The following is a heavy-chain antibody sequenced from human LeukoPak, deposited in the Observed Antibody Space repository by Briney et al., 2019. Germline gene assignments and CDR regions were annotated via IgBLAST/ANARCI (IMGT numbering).Heavy chain of an antibody. J-gene: IGHJ4*02. CDR1: GYTFTSYG. CDR3: ASAYCGGDCHYDY. Sequence: ASVKVSCKASGYTFTSYGISWVRQAPGQGLEWMGGIIPIFGTANYAQKFQGRVTITADGSTSTAYMELSSLRSEDTAVYYCASAYCGGDCHYDYWGQGTLVTVSS. CDR2: IIPIFGTA. V-gene: IGHV1-69*13. D-gene: IGHD2-21*02.